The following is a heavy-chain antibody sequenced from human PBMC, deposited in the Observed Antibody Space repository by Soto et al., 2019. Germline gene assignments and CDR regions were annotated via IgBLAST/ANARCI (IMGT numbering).Heavy chain of an antibody. CDR1: GFNFSDYG. CDR3: AKDLVAAYGSGRRGCFDN. Sequence: GGSLRLSCTASGFNFSDYGMHWVRQAPGKGLEWVAVISYVGGERYYADSVKGRFIISRDNSKNTLYLQMNSLRAEDTAVYYCAKDLVAAYGSGRRGCFDNWGQGTLVTVSS. J-gene: IGHJ4*02. CDR2: ISYVGGER. V-gene: IGHV3-30*18. D-gene: IGHD6-19*01.